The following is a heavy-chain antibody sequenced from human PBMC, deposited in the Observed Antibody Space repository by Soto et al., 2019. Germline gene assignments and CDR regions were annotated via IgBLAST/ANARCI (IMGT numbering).Heavy chain of an antibody. V-gene: IGHV3-23*01. Sequence: LRLSCAASGFTFSTYAMNWVRQAPGKGLEWVSAISGGGGSTYYADSVRGRVTISRDNSKNTLYLQMNSLRAEDTAVYYCAKVSLGALTFTDYYYYGMDVWGQGTKVTVPS. CDR3: AKVSLGALTFTDYYYYGMDV. D-gene: IGHD1-26*01. CDR1: GFTFSTYA. CDR2: ISGGGGST. J-gene: IGHJ6*02.